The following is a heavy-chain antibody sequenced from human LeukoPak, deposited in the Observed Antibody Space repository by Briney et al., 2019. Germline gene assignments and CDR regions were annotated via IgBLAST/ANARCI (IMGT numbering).Heavy chain of an antibody. J-gene: IGHJ4*02. V-gene: IGHV3-23*01. CDR1: GFTFSSYA. Sequence: TGGSLRLSCAASGFTFSSYAMSWVCRAPGKGLEWVSAISGTGDTTYYADSVKGRFSISRDNSKNTLHLQMNSLRAEDTAVYYCAKDRQWLVWDYWGQGTLVTVSS. D-gene: IGHD6-19*01. CDR3: AKDRQWLVWDY. CDR2: ISGTGDTT.